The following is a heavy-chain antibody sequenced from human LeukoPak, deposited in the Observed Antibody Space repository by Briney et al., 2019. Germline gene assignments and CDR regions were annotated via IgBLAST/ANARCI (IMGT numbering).Heavy chain of an antibody. D-gene: IGHD3-10*01. CDR2: IYYSGST. CDR3: ATSITPSTGFDY. Sequence: SETLSLTCTVSGGSISSGGYYWSWIRQHPGKGLEWIGYIYYSGSTYYNPSLKSRVTMSVDTSKNQFSLKLSSVTAADTAVYYCATSITPSTGFDYWGQGTLVTVSS. V-gene: IGHV4-31*03. CDR1: GGSISSGGYY. J-gene: IGHJ4*02.